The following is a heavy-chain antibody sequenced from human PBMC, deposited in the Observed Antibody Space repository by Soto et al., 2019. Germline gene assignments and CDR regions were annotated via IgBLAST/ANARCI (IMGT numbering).Heavy chain of an antibody. CDR2: IWYDGSNQ. V-gene: IGHV3-33*01. J-gene: IGHJ4*02. CDR3: ARGTPTDY. CDR1: GFNFSIYG. D-gene: IGHD2-15*01. Sequence: QVQLVESGGGVVQPGRSLRLSCAASGFNFSIYGMHWVRQAPGKGLEWVAIIWYDGSNQYYADSAKGRFTISRDNSKNTLYLQMNSLRVEDTAVYFCARGTPTDYWGQGTPVTVSS.